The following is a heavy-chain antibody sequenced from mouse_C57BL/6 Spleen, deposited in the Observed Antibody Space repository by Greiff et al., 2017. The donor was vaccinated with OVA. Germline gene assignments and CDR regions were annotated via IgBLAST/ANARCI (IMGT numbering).Heavy chain of an antibody. CDR3: ARSGYDYPYAMDY. D-gene: IGHD2-4*01. J-gene: IGHJ4*01. V-gene: IGHV1-82*01. Sequence: QVQLQQSGPELVKPGASVTLSCKASGYAFSSSWMNWVKQRPGQGLEWIGRIYPGAGDTNYNRKFKGQATLTADTSSSTAYMQLSSLTSEDSAVYVCARSGYDYPYAMDYWGQGTSVTVSS. CDR2: IYPGAGDT. CDR1: GYAFSSSW.